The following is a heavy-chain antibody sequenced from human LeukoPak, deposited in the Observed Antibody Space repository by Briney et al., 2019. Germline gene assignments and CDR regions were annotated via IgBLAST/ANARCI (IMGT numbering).Heavy chain of an antibody. CDR2: IYTSGGT. CDR3: AREIGDYYDSSGYRTYYFDY. D-gene: IGHD3-22*01. V-gene: IGHV4-61*02. J-gene: IGHJ4*02. CDR1: GGSLSGSSYY. Sequence: SETLSLTCSVSGGSLSGSSYYWSWIRQPAGKGLEWIGRIYTSGGTNYNPSLKSRVTMSVDTSKNQISLKLSSVTAADTAVYYCAREIGDYYDSSGYRTYYFDYWGQGTLVTVSS.